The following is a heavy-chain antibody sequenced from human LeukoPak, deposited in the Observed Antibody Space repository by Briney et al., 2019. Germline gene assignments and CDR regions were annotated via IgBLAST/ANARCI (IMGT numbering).Heavy chain of an antibody. Sequence: GGSLRLSCAASGFTFSNYAMSWVRQAPGKGLEWVSVIYSGGATYYADSVKGRFTISRDNSKNTLYLQMNSLRAEDTAVYHCAREDHRSGTYYGMDVWGQGTTVIVSS. D-gene: IGHD3-10*01. CDR3: AREDHRSGTYYGMDV. CDR2: IYSGGAT. J-gene: IGHJ6*02. V-gene: IGHV3-53*01. CDR1: GFTFSNYA.